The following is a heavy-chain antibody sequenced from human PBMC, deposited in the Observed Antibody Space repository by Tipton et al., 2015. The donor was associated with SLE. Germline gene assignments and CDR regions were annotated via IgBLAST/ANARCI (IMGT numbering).Heavy chain of an antibody. J-gene: IGHJ4*02. V-gene: IGHV4-34*01. CDR1: GGSFSGYY. CDR3: ARGGEGGSDY. Sequence: TLSLTCAVYGGSFSGYYWSWIRQPPGKGLEWIGEINHSGRTNYNPSLKSRVTISVDTSKNQFSLKLSSVTAADTAVYYCARGGEGGSDYWGQGTLVTVSS. D-gene: IGHD3-10*01. CDR2: INHSGRT.